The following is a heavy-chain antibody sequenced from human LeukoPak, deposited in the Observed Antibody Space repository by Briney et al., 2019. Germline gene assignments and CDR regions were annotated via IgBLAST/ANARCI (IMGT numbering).Heavy chain of an antibody. J-gene: IGHJ4*02. CDR2: IYYSGST. V-gene: IGHV4-59*08. D-gene: IGHD3-22*01. Sequence: SETLALTCTVSGGPISSYYWSWIRQPPGKGLEWIGYIYYSGSTNYNPSLKSRVTISVDTSKNQFSLKLSSVAAADTAVYYCARLYYDSSGYYPFDYWGQGTLVTVSS. CDR3: ARLYYDSSGYYPFDY. CDR1: GGPISSYY.